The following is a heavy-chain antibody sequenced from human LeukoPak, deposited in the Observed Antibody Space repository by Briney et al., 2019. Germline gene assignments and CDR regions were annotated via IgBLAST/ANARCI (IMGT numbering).Heavy chain of an antibody. V-gene: IGHV4-39*01. Sequence: SSETLSLTCTVSGGSISSSTYYWGWIRQPPGKGLEWIGSIFYSGSTYYNPSLKSRVTISVDTSKNQFSLKLSSLTAADTAVYYCASSGQLAYWGQGTLVTVSS. D-gene: IGHD6-13*01. CDR1: GGSISSSTYY. CDR2: IFYSGST. CDR3: ASSGQLAY. J-gene: IGHJ4*02.